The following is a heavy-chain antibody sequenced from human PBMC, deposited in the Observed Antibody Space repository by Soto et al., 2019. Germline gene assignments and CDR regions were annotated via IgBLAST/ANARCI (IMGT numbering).Heavy chain of an antibody. J-gene: IGHJ4*02. CDR1: GYTFTGYY. Sequence: GASVKVSCKASGYTFTGYYIHWVRQAPGQGLEWMGWINPNSGGTKYPQKFQGRVTMTRDTSIRTVYMSLTGLKSDDTAVYFCARDLAKGGGSAGFDYWRQRTLVSVSS. CDR2: INPNSGGT. D-gene: IGHD2-15*01. CDR3: ARDLAKGGGSAGFDY. V-gene: IGHV1-2*02.